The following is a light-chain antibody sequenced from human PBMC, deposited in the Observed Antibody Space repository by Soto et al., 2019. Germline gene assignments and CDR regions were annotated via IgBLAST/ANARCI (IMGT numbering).Light chain of an antibody. V-gene: IGLV2-14*01. CDR1: SSDVRNYIF. CDR2: DIN. J-gene: IGLJ1*01. Sequence: QSALTQPASVSGSPGQSITISCTGTSSDVRNYIFVSWYRQHPGKAPKLMIYDINNRPSGVSNRFSGSKSGNTASLTISGLQAEDEADYYCVSYTTSASYVFGTGTKVTVL. CDR3: VSYTTSASYV.